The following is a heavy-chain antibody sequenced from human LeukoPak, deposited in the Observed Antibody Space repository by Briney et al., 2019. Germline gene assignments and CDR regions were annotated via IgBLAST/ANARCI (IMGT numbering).Heavy chain of an antibody. V-gene: IGHV3-48*03. CDR3: AELGITMIGGV. CDR2: IYSSDRTI. CDR1: GFTFRSYE. Sequence: GGSLRLSCAASGFTFRSYELNWVRQAPGKGLEWISYIYSSDRTIKYADSVKGRFTISRDNAKNSLYLQMNSLRAEDTAVYYCAELGITMIGGVWGKGTTVTVSS. J-gene: IGHJ6*04. D-gene: IGHD3-10*02.